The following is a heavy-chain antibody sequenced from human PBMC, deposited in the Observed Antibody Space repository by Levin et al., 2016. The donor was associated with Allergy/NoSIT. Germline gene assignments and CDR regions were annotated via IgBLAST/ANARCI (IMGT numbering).Heavy chain of an antibody. CDR3: ARDLGPVTTEGHAFDI. J-gene: IGHJ3*02. CDR2: ISAYNGNT. V-gene: IGHV1-18*01. D-gene: IGHD4-17*01. Sequence: WVRQAPGQGLEWMGWISAYNGNTNYAQKLQGRVTMTTDTSTSTAYMELRSLRSDDTAVYYCARDLGPVTTEGHAFDIWGQGTMVTVSS.